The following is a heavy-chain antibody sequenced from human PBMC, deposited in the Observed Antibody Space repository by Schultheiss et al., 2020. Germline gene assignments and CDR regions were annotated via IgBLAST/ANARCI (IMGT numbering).Heavy chain of an antibody. D-gene: IGHD4-17*01. CDR1: GFTFSNAW. V-gene: IGHV3-15*07. CDR2: IKSKTDGGTT. CDR3: ARDSDYGDYYYYYGMDV. Sequence: GESLRLSCAASGFTFSNAWMNWVRQAPGKGLEWVGRIKSKTDGGTTDYAAPVKGRFTISRDNAKNTLYLQMNSLRAEDTAVYYCARDSDYGDYYYYYGMDVWGQGTTVNVSS. J-gene: IGHJ6*02.